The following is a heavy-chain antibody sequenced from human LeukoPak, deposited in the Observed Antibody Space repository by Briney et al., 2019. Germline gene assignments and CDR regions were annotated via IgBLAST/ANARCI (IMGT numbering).Heavy chain of an antibody. D-gene: IGHD3-10*01. CDR3: ARSSMVRGVIISDYFDY. J-gene: IGHJ4*02. CDR2: INPNSGGT. Sequence: ASVKVSCKASGYTFTGYYMHWVRQAPGQGLEWMGWINPNSGGTNYAQKFQGRVTMTRDTSISTAYMELSRLRSDDTAVYYCARSSMVRGVIISDYFDYRGQGTLVTVSS. V-gene: IGHV1-2*02. CDR1: GYTFTGYY.